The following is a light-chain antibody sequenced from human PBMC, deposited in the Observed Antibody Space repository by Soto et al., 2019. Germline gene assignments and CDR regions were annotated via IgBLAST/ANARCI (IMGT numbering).Light chain of an antibody. CDR2: GAS. J-gene: IGKJ1*01. CDR3: QQYASSPWT. V-gene: IGKV3-20*01. CDR1: QSVTSNY. Sequence: EIVLTQSPGTLSLSPGERATLSCRAIQSVTSNYLAWYQQKPGQAPSLLIYGASARAAGIPDRFSGSGTGTDFALTISRLEPEDFAVYFCQQYASSPWTFGQGTKVEIK.